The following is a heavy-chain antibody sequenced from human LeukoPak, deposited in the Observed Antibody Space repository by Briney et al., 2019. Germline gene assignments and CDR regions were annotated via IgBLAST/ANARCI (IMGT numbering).Heavy chain of an antibody. J-gene: IGHJ6*02. CDR3: ARQISMNLMDV. CDR1: GFTFGDYA. Sequence: GRSLRLSCTTSGFTFGDYALSWVRQAPGKGLEWVGVIRTKPYGGTTEYAASVKGRFILSRDDSKSIAVLQMNSLKTEDTAVYLCARQISMNLMDVWGQGTTVIVSS. V-gene: IGHV3-49*04. D-gene: IGHD3-22*01. CDR2: IRTKPYGGTT.